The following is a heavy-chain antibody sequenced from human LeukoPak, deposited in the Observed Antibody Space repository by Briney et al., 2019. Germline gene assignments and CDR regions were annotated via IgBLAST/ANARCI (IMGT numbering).Heavy chain of an antibody. D-gene: IGHD5-18*01. Sequence: GESLKISCKGSGYSFTSYWIGWVRQMPGKGLEWMGRIDPSDSYTNYSPSFQGHVTIPADKSITIAYLQWSSLKASDTAMYYCARTRGYSYGPPFDFWGQGTLVTVSS. J-gene: IGHJ4*02. CDR3: ARTRGYSYGPPFDF. CDR2: IDPSDSYT. V-gene: IGHV5-10-1*01. CDR1: GYSFTSYW.